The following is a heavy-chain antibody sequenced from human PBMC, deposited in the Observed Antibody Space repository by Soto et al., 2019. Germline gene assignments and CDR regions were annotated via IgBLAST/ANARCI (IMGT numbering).Heavy chain of an antibody. V-gene: IGHV3-11*01. CDR1: RFRFSDYY. Sequence: QLVESGGGLVKPGGSLRLSCEASRFRFSDYYMSWVRQAPGKGLEWVSFISSSGTTIYYADSVKGRFTISRDNAKNSLFLKMNSLGVEDTDVYYCARSEGNYYYYGMDVWGQGTMVTVSS. D-gene: IGHD2-15*01. CDR2: ISSSGTTI. J-gene: IGHJ6*02. CDR3: ARSEGNYYYYGMDV.